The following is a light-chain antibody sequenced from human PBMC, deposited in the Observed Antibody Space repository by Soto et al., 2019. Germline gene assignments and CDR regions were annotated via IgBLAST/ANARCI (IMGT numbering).Light chain of an antibody. CDR2: DVI. V-gene: IGLV2-11*01. J-gene: IGLJ1*01. Sequence: QSVLTQPRSLSGSPGQSVTISCTGTSSDVGGYNYVSWYQQHPGTAPKLMIYDVIKRPSGVPDRFSGSKSGNTASLTISGLQAEDEADYYCCSYAGSFTFVLGTGTKVTVL. CDR3: CSYAGSFTFV. CDR1: SSDVGGYNY.